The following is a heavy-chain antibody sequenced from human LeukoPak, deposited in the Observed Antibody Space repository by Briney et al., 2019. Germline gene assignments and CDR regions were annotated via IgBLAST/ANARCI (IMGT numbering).Heavy chain of an antibody. J-gene: IGHJ3*02. V-gene: IGHV3-30*02. Sequence: TGGSLRLSCAASGFTFSNYGMHWVRQAPAKGLEWVAFIRYDGSDKYYGDSVKGRFTISRDNSKNTVYLQMNSLRAEDTAVYYCANGRMYTSGRWDAFDIWGQGTMVTVSS. D-gene: IGHD6-19*01. CDR1: GFTFSNYG. CDR2: IRYDGSDK. CDR3: ANGRMYTSGRWDAFDI.